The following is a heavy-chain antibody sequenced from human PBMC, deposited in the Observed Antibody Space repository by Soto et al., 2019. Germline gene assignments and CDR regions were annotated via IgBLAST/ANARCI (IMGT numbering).Heavy chain of an antibody. D-gene: IGHD6-13*01. V-gene: IGHV4-4*07. Sequence: QVQLQESGPGLVKPSETLSLTCTVSNGSISNFYWNWIRQSGGQGLEWIGRNHGSGSATYNPSVRSRVTMSVDTSKNQFSLKVNSVTGADTAVYYCARSSHKESRFHPWGQGTLVTVSS. J-gene: IGHJ5*02. CDR3: ARSSHKESRFHP. CDR2: NHGSGSA. CDR1: NGSISNFY.